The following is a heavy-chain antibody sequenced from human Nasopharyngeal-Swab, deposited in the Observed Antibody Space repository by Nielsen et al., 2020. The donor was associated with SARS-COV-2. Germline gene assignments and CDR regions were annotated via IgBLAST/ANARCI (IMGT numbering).Heavy chain of an antibody. J-gene: IGHJ4*02. CDR1: GFIFSASA. CDR2: IGDKDHNYAT. Sequence: GESLKISCAASGFIFSASAIHWVRQASGKGLEWVGRIGDKDHNYATTYGASVQGRFTISRDDSKNTAFVQMDSLKTEDTALYYCTTDFYFDYWGQGTLVTVSS. CDR3: TTDFYFDY. V-gene: IGHV3-73*01.